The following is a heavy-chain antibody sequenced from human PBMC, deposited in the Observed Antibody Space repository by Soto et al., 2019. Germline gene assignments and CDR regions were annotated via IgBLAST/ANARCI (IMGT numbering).Heavy chain of an antibody. V-gene: IGHV4-59*08. CDR2: IYYSGST. D-gene: IGHD3-10*01. CDR3: ARAMVRGVISNYYYMDV. J-gene: IGHJ6*03. CDR1: GGSISSYY. Sequence: SETLSLTCTVSGGSISSYYWSWIRQPPGKGLEWIGYIYYSGSTNYNPSLKSRVTISVDTSKNQFSLKLSSVTAADTAVYYCARAMVRGVISNYYYMDVWGKGTTVTVSS.